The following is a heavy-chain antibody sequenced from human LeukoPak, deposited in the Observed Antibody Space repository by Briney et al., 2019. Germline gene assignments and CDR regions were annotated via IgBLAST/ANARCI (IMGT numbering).Heavy chain of an antibody. J-gene: IGHJ4*02. Sequence: SETLSLTCTVSGDSISNFYWGWIRQPPGKGLEWIGSIYYSGSTYYNPSFKSRVTISVDTSKNKFSLKLSSVTLADTAVYYCARSVYCYDSSETAQYYFDYWGQGTLVTVSS. CDR1: GDSISNFY. V-gene: IGHV4-39*07. CDR2: IYYSGST. CDR3: ARSVYCYDSSETAQYYFDY. D-gene: IGHD3-22*01.